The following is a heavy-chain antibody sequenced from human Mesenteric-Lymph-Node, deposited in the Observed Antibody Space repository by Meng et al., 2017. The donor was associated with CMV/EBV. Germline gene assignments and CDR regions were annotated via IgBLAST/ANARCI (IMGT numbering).Heavy chain of an antibody. J-gene: IGHJ6*02. CDR3: ARQYDPSAVFMDV. D-gene: IGHD2-8*01. Sequence: GESLKISCAASGFTFSSYSMNWVRQAPGKGLEWVSSISSSSSYIYYADSVKGRFTISRDNAKNSLHLQMNSLRAEDTALYYCARQYDPSAVFMDVWGQGTTVTVS. V-gene: IGHV3-21*04. CDR1: GFTFSSYS. CDR2: ISSSSSYI.